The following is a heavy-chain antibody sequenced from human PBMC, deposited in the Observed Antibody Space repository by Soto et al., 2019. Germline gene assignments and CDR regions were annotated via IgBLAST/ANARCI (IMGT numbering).Heavy chain of an antibody. CDR2: IYYSGST. V-gene: IGHV4-59*08. J-gene: IGHJ4*02. CDR1: GGSISSYY. D-gene: IGHD1-26*01. Sequence: SETLSLTCTVSGGSISSYYWSWIRQPPGKGLEWIGYIYYSGSTYYSPSLKSRVTISVDTSKNQFSLKLSSVTAADTAVFYCARRGLVGPTTFAYWGQGTLVTVSS. CDR3: ARRGLVGPTTFAY.